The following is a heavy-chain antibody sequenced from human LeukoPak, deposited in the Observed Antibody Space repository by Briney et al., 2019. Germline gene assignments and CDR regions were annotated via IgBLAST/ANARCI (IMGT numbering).Heavy chain of an antibody. CDR2: INHSGST. Sequence: SETPSLTCAVYGGSFSGYYWSWIRQPPGKGLEWIGEINHSGSTNYNPSLKSRVTISVDTSKNQFSLKLSSVTAADTAVYYCARSPRLGDILTGYYSDYWGQGTLVTVSS. V-gene: IGHV4-34*01. CDR1: GGSFSGYY. J-gene: IGHJ4*02. CDR3: ARSPRLGDILTGYYSDY. D-gene: IGHD3-9*01.